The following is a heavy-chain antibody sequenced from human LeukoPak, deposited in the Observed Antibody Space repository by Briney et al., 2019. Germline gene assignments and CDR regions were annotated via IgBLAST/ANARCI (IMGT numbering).Heavy chain of an antibody. CDR1: GGSFSVYY. J-gene: IGHJ4*02. Sequence: TSETLSLTCAVYGGSFSVYYWSWIRQPPGKGLEWIGEINHSGSTNYNPSLKSRVTISVDTSKNQFSLKLSSVTAADTAVYYCARHAVRYFDLYYFDYWGQGTLVTVSS. D-gene: IGHD3-9*01. CDR3: ARHAVRYFDLYYFDY. V-gene: IGHV4-34*01. CDR2: INHSGST.